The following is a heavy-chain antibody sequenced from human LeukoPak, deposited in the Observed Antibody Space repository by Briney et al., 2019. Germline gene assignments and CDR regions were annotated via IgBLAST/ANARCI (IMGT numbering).Heavy chain of an antibody. CDR1: GFTFSSYG. D-gene: IGHD6-19*01. J-gene: IGHJ4*02. CDR3: AKDRGSGPYYFDY. Sequence: GGSLRLSCAASGFTFSSYGMHWVRQAPGKGLEWVAFIRYDGSNKYYADSVKGRFTISRDNSKNTLDLQMNSLRAEDTAVYYCAKDRGSGPYYFDYWGQGTLVTVSS. CDR2: IRYDGSNK. V-gene: IGHV3-30*02.